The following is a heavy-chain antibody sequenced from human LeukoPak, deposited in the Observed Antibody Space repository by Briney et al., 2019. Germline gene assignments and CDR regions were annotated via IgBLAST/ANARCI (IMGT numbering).Heavy chain of an antibody. V-gene: IGHV3-23*01. D-gene: IGHD3-22*01. Sequence: PGGSLRLSCAASGFTFSSYAMSWVRQAPGKGLEWVSAISGSGGSTYYADSVKGRFTISRDNSKNTLYLQMNSLRAEDTAVYYCATDTGRQIVVVITTLFDYWGQGTLVTVSS. J-gene: IGHJ4*02. CDR1: GFTFSSYA. CDR2: ISGSGGST. CDR3: ATDTGRQIVVVITTLFDY.